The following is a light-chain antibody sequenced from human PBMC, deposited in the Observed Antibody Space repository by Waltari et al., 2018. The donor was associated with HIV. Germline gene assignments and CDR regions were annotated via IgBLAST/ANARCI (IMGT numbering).Light chain of an antibody. CDR2: KDS. J-gene: IGLJ2*01. CDR3: QSADKNIKSVV. Sequence: SYELTQPPSVSVSPGQTAGITCSGDVLSKQFVYWYQQKTGQAPSLLIYKDSQRPAGVPERCSVSTSGTTVTRTITGVLAEDEAEYYCQSADKNIKSVVCGGGTKLTVL. CDR1: VLSKQF. V-gene: IGLV3-25*03.